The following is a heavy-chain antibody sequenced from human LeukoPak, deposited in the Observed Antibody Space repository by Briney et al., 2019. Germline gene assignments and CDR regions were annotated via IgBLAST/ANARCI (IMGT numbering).Heavy chain of an antibody. CDR3: ARGYYGSGSYFTY. V-gene: IGHV1-8*01. CDR1: GYTFTSYD. Sequence: GASVKVSCKASGYTFTSYDINWVRQATGQGLEWMGWMNPNSGDTGYAQTFQGRVTMTRDTSVGTAYMELSSLRSEDTAVYYCARGYYGSGSYFTYWGQGTLVTVSS. J-gene: IGHJ4*02. D-gene: IGHD3-10*01. CDR2: MNPNSGDT.